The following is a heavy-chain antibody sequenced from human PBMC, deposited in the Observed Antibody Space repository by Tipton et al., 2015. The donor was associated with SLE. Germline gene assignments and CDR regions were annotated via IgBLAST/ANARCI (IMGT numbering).Heavy chain of an antibody. D-gene: IGHD6-19*01. J-gene: IGHJ2*01. CDR1: GFTFSSYS. CDR2: ISSSSSTI. V-gene: IGHV3-48*01. Sequence: GSLRLSCAASGFTFSSYSMNWVRQAPGKGLEWVSYISSSSSTIYYADSVKGRFTISRDNAKNSLYLQMNSLRAEDTAVYYCARDLVYSSGWYSHWYFDLWGRGTLVTVSS. CDR3: ARDLVYSSGWYSHWYFDL.